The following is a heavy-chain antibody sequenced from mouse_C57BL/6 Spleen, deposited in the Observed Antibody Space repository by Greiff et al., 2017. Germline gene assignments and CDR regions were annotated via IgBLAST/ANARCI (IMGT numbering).Heavy chain of an antibody. CDR2: IDPENGDT. D-gene: IGHD1-1*01. V-gene: IGHV14-4*01. CDR1: GFNIKDDY. CDR3: TTAGSSSDY. J-gene: IGHJ2*01. Sequence: VQLQQSGAELVRPGASVKLSCTASGFNIKDDYMHWVKQRPEQGLEWIGWIDPENGDTEYASKFQGNATITADTSSNTAYLQLSSLTSEDTAVYYCTTAGSSSDYWGQGTTLTVSS.